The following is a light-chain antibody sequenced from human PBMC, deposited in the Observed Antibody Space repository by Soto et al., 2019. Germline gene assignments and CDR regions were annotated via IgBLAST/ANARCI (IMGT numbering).Light chain of an antibody. V-gene: IGLV2-14*01. CDR1: SSDVGGYDF. J-gene: IGLJ1*01. CDR2: EVS. CDR3: SSYTSSKTYV. Sequence: QSVLAQPASVSGSPGQSITISCTGTSSDVGGYDFVSWYQQHPGKAPKLMISEVSNRPSGGSNRFSGSKSGNTASLTISGLQAEDEADYYCSSYTSSKTYVFGTGTKVTVL.